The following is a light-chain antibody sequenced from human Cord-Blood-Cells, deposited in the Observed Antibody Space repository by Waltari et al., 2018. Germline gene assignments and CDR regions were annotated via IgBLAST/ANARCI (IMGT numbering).Light chain of an antibody. CDR2: YDS. CDR3: QVWDSSSDHVV. CDR1: NIGSKS. Sequence: SYVLTQPPSVSVAPGKTARITCGGNNIGSKSVHWYQQKPGQAPVLVIYYDSDRPSGIPEGFSGPNSGNTATLTISRVEAGDEADYYCQVWDSSSDHVVFGGGTKLTVL. V-gene: IGLV3-21*04. J-gene: IGLJ2*01.